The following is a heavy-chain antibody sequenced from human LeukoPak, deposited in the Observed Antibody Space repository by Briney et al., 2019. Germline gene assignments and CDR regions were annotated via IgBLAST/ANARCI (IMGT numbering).Heavy chain of an antibody. V-gene: IGHV3-30*04. CDR3: ARDTVERGSGSYYIRDYMDV. CDR2: ISYDGSNK. D-gene: IGHD3-10*01. Sequence: GGSLRLSCAASGFTFSSYAMHWVRQAPGKGLEWVAVISYDGSNKYYADSVKGRFTISRDNAKNSLYLQMNSLRAEDTAVYYCARDTVERGSGSYYIRDYMDVWGKGTTVTVSS. J-gene: IGHJ6*03. CDR1: GFTFSSYA.